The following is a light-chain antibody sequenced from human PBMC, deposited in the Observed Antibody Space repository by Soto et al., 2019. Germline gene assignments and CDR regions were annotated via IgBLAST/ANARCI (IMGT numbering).Light chain of an antibody. Sequence: DIQMTQSPSTLSASVGDRVTITCRASQSISSWLAWYQQKPGKAPKLLIYDASSLESWVPSRFSGSGSGTEFTLTISSLQPDDFATYYCQQYNSFWTFGQGTKVDIK. V-gene: IGKV1-5*01. CDR2: DAS. J-gene: IGKJ1*01. CDR1: QSISSW. CDR3: QQYNSFWT.